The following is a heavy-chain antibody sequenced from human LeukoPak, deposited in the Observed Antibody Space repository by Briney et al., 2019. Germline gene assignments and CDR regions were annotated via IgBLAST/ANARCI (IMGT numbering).Heavy chain of an antibody. CDR2: IGSSSSYT. V-gene: IGHV3-11*03. J-gene: IGHJ3*02. CDR3: ATFNSSGWYLGGAFDI. D-gene: IGHD6-19*01. Sequence: PGGSLRLSCAASGFTFSDYYMSCIRQAPGKGLEWVSYIGSSSSYTNYADSVKGRFTISRDNAKNSLYLQMNSLRAEDTAVYYCATFNSSGWYLGGAFDIWGQGTMVTVSS. CDR1: GFTFSDYY.